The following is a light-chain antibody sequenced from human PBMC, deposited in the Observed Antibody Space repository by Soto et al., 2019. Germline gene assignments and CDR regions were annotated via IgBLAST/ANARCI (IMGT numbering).Light chain of an antibody. CDR2: AAF. CDR1: RAIGND. Sequence: DIQMTQAPSSLSASVGDRVTITCRASRAIGNDLAWYQQKPGKVPQLLIYAAFTLQSGVPSRFSASRSGTDFTLTISSLQPEDVATYYCQNYDNAPLTFGGGTKVDIK. CDR3: QNYDNAPLT. V-gene: IGKV1-27*01. J-gene: IGKJ4*01.